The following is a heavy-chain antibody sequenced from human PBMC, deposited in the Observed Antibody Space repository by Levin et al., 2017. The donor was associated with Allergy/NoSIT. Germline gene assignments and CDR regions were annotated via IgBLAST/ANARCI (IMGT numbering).Heavy chain of an antibody. CDR1: GFTVSTYW. V-gene: IGHV3-74*01. CDR3: ATDSDNSGWSRFDP. CDR2: ISSDGSST. D-gene: IGHD6-19*01. J-gene: IGHJ5*02. Sequence: GESLKISCVASGFTVSTYWMHWVRQAPGKGLVWVSRISSDGSSTNYADSVKGRFTISRDNAKNTLYLQMNSLRAEDTAVYHCATDSDNSGWSRFDPWGQGTLVTVSS.